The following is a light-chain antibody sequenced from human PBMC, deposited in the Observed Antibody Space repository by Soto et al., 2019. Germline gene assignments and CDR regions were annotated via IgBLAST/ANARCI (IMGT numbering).Light chain of an antibody. Sequence: EIVLTQSPATLSWSPGNRATLSCRASQSVSSYLAWYQQKPGQAPRLLIYDASNRATGIPARFSGSGSGTDFTLTITSLEPEDFAFYYCQQRSNWPSTFGGGTKVEIK. CDR3: QQRSNWPST. CDR1: QSVSSY. J-gene: IGKJ4*01. V-gene: IGKV3-11*01. CDR2: DAS.